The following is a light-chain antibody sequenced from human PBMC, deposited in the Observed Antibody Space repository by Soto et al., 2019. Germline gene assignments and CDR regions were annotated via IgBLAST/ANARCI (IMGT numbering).Light chain of an antibody. CDR1: SSNIGSNY. CDR2: RNN. Sequence: QSVLTQPPSASGTPGQRVTISCSGSSSNIGSNYVYWYQQLPGTAPKLLIYRNNQRPSGVPDRFSGSKSVTSASLAISGLRSEDEAEYYCAAWDDSLSAHYVFGTGTKVTVL. V-gene: IGLV1-47*01. CDR3: AAWDDSLSAHYV. J-gene: IGLJ1*01.